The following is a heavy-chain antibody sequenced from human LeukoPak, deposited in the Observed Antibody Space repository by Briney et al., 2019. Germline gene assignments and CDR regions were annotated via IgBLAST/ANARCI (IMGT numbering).Heavy chain of an antibody. J-gene: IGHJ6*02. CDR1: GFNFSGYA. Sequence: GGSLRLSCAASGFNFSGYAMSWVRQAPGKGLEWVSHISGSGGSTYYADSVKGRFTISRDNSKNTLNLQMNRLRAEDTAVYYCAKDKRYYDSSGSPYYYYGMDVWGQGTTVTVSS. D-gene: IGHD3-22*01. CDR2: ISGSGGST. CDR3: AKDKRYYDSSGSPYYYYGMDV. V-gene: IGHV3-23*01.